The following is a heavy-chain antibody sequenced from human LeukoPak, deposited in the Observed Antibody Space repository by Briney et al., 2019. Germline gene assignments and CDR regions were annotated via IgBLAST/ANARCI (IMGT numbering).Heavy chain of an antibody. CDR1: GFTFSGYW. Sequence: PGGSLRLSCSASGFTFSGYWMHWVRQAPGKGLVWVSRINGDGSITNYGDSVKGRFTISRDNAENTLYLQMNSLRDEDTAVYYCARGDNAFDYWGQGTLVTVSS. CDR2: INGDGSIT. CDR3: ARGDNAFDY. J-gene: IGHJ4*02. V-gene: IGHV3-74*01. D-gene: IGHD1-1*01.